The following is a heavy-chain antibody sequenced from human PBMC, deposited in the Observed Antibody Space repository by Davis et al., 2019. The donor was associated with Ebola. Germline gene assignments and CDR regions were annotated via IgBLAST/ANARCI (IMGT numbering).Heavy chain of an antibody. CDR3: ARDPRRFREFYYYYYGMDV. J-gene: IGHJ6*02. Sequence: GGSLRLSCAASGFTFSDYYMSWILQAPGKGLEWVSYISSSGSTIYYADSVKGRFTISRDNAKNSLYLQMNSLRAEDTAVYYCARDPRRFREFYYYYYGMDVWGQGTTVTVSS. CDR2: ISSSGSTI. V-gene: IGHV3-11*01. D-gene: IGHD3-10*01. CDR1: GFTFSDYY.